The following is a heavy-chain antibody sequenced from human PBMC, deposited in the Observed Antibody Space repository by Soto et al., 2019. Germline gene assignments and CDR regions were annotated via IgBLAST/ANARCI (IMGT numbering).Heavy chain of an antibody. V-gene: IGHV3-48*02. D-gene: IGHD3-3*02. CDR3: ARDRSWAFDH. CDR1: GFTFSSYS. J-gene: IGHJ4*02. CDR2: ITGNGRNT. Sequence: EVQLVESGGGLVQPGGSLRLSCVASGFTFSSYSMNWVRQAPGKGLEWISYITGNGRNTYYADSVKGRFTISRDDAKSSLYLQINSLRDEDTAVYFCARDRSWAFDHWGQGILVTVSS.